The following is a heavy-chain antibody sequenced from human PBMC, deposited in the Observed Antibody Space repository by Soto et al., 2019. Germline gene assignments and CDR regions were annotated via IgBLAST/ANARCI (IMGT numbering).Heavy chain of an antibody. CDR3: ARDKDRQQLGGNYYYIMDV. J-gene: IGHJ6*02. CDR2: IMPVFPTP. CDR1: GGTFRTSA. V-gene: IGHV1-69*12. D-gene: IGHD3-3*02. Sequence: QVQLVQSGAEVKKPGSSVRVSCKTSGGTFRTSAISWVRQAPGQGLEWMGGIMPVFPTPDYAQKFQGRVTITAAEATSTAYRELSSLRSEDTAVYYCARDKDRQQLGGNYYYIMDVWGQGTTVTVSS.